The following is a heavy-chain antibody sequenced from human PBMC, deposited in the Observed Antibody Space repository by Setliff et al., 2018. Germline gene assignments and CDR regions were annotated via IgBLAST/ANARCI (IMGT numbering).Heavy chain of an antibody. V-gene: IGHV4-59*11. CDR1: GGSISHHY. CDR3: ARAYSYSYYYMDV. D-gene: IGHD4-4*01. J-gene: IGHJ6*03. Sequence: SETLSLTCTVSGGSISHHYWSWIRQPPGKGLEWVGYMYNSGSTNYNPSLRRRVAISVDKSKNQFSLKLSSVTAADTAVYYCARAYSYSYYYMDVWGKGTTVTVSS. CDR2: MYNSGST.